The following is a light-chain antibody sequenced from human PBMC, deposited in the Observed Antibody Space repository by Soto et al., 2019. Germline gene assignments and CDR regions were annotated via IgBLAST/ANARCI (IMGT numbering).Light chain of an antibody. CDR2: GAS. V-gene: IGKV1-39*01. CDR1: QSISSY. CDR3: QQRET. Sequence: DIQMTQSPSSLSASVGDRVTVTCRASQSISSYVNWYHQKPGKAPKLLIHGASSLQSGVPSRFSGTGSGTDFTLTISSLQPEDFATYYCQQRETFGPGTKVDIK. J-gene: IGKJ3*01.